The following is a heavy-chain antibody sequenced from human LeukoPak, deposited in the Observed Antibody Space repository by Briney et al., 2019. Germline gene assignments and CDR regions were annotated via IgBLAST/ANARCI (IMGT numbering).Heavy chain of an antibody. Sequence: PGGSLRLSCAASGFTFSNYAMYWVRQAPGKGLEWVSAINGDGGRTYYADSVKGRFTISRDNSKNTLYLQMNSLRAEDTAVYYCARGGCGDSAAPFDDWGQGTLVPVSS. CDR3: ARGGCGDSAAPFDD. J-gene: IGHJ4*02. D-gene: IGHD2-21*02. V-gene: IGHV3-23*01. CDR1: GFTFSNYA. CDR2: INGDGGRT.